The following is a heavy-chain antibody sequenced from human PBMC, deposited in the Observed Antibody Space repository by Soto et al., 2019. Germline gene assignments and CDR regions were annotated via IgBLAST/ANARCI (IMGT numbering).Heavy chain of an antibody. J-gene: IGHJ4*02. CDR2: INWNGASI. CDR3: ARDSDDSTGYHDY. CDR1: GFAFDDYS. D-gene: IGHD2-2*01. Sequence: EVHLLQSGGGVERPGGSLRVSCAASGFAFDDYSMSWVRRVPGKGLEWVSTINWNGASIYYADSVRGRFTISRDNAKNSLFLEMHSLTVEDAAFYYCARDSDDSTGYHDYWGQGTLVTVSS. V-gene: IGHV3-20*04.